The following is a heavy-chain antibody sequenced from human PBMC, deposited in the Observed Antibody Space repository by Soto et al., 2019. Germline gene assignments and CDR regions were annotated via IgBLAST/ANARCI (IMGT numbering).Heavy chain of an antibody. CDR2: ISYDGSNK. CDR1: GFTFSSYA. J-gene: IGHJ4*02. D-gene: IGHD2-21*02. CDR3: ASQDCGGDCYSYYFDY. V-gene: IGHV3-30-3*01. Sequence: QVQLVESGGGVVQPGRSLRLSCAASGFTFSSYAMHWVRQAPGKGLAWVAVISYDGSNKYYADSVKGRFTISRDNSKNTLYLQMSSLRAEVTAVYYCASQDCGGDCYSYYFDYWGQGTLVTVSS.